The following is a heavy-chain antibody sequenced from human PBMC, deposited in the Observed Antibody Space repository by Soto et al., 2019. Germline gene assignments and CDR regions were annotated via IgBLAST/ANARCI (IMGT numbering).Heavy chain of an antibody. Sequence: GASVKVSCKASGGTFSSYAISWVRQAPGQGLEWMGGIIPIFGTANYAQKFQGRVTITADESTSTAYMELSSLRSEDTAVYYCARDRSPGGGYSYGTAFDYWGQGTLVTVSS. D-gene: IGHD5-18*01. CDR1: GGTFSSYA. CDR2: IIPIFGTA. CDR3: ARDRSPGGGYSYGTAFDY. J-gene: IGHJ4*02. V-gene: IGHV1-69*13.